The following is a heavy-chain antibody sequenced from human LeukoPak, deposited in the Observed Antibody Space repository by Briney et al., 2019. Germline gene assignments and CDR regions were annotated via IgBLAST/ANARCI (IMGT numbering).Heavy chain of an antibody. CDR3: ARWDSNPRYFDY. D-gene: IGHD6-13*01. V-gene: IGHV4-34*01. CDR2: INHSGST. CDR1: GGSFSGYY. Sequence: SETLSLTCAVYGGSFSGYYWSWIRQPPGKGLEWIGEINHSGSTNYNPSLKSRVTISVDTSKNQFSLKLNSVTAADTAVYYCARWDSNPRYFDYWGQGTLVTVSS. J-gene: IGHJ4*02.